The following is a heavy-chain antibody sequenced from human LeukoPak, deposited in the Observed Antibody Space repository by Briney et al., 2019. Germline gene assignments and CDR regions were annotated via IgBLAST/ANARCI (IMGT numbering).Heavy chain of an antibody. Sequence: PGGSLRLSCAASGFTFSSYAMSWVRQAPGKGLEWVSAISGSGGSTYYADSVKGRFAISRDNSKNTLYLQMNSLRAEDTAVYYCAKIRNSGSYNFDYWGQGTLVTVSS. CDR2: ISGSGGST. CDR3: AKIRNSGSYNFDY. D-gene: IGHD1-26*01. J-gene: IGHJ4*02. CDR1: GFTFSSYA. V-gene: IGHV3-23*01.